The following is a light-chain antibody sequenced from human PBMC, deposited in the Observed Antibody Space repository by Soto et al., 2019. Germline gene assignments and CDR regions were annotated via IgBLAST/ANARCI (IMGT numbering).Light chain of an antibody. J-gene: IGLJ1*01. V-gene: IGLV1-40*01. CDR1: NSNIGAGYD. CDR2: GNS. Sequence: QSVLTQPPSVSGAPGQRVTISCTGSNSNIGAGYDVHWYQQLPGTAPKLLIYGNSNRPSGVPDRFSGSKSGTSASLAITGLQAEDEADYYCQSYDSGLSAFYVFGTGTRSPS. CDR3: QSYDSGLSAFYV.